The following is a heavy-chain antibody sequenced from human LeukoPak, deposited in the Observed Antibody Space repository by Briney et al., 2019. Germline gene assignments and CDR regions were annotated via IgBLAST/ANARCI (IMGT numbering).Heavy chain of an antibody. CDR3: ARHLMTTVTSGWFDP. V-gene: IGHV5-51*01. Sequence: GESLKISCKGSEYSFTSYWIGWVRQMPGKGLEWMGIIYPGDSDTRYSPSFQGQVTISADKSISTAYLQWSSLKASDTAMYYCARHLMTTVTSGWFDPWGQGTLVTVSS. J-gene: IGHJ5*02. CDR1: EYSFTSYW. CDR2: IYPGDSDT. D-gene: IGHD4-17*01.